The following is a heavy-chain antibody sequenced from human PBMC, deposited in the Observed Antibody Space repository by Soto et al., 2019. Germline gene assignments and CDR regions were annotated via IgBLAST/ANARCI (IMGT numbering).Heavy chain of an antibody. J-gene: IGHJ4*02. D-gene: IGHD3-10*01. V-gene: IGHV3-30*03. CDR3: LGGQHYSDY. CDR2: ISYDGSDK. Sequence: QVQRVESGGGVVQPGRSLRLSCAASGFPFTSYGMHWVREGPDKGLEWVAIISYDGSDKYYADSVKGRFTISRDNSKNTPYLHMHPLRPEDTALYYCLGGQHYSDYRGQGTLVIVSS. CDR1: GFPFTSYG.